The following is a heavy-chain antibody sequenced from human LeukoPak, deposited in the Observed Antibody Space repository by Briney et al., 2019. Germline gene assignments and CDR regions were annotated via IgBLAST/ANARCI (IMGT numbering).Heavy chain of an antibody. D-gene: IGHD3-9*01. J-gene: IGHJ4*02. CDR1: GGSISSGGYY. CDR3: ARGAILTGLDY. V-gene: IGHV4-31*03. CDR2: IYYSGST. Sequence: PSETLSLTCTVSGGSISSGGYYWSWIRQHPGKGLEWIGYIYYSGSTYYNPSLKSRVTISVGTSKNQFSLKLSSVTAADTAVYYCARGAILTGLDYWGQGTLVTVSS.